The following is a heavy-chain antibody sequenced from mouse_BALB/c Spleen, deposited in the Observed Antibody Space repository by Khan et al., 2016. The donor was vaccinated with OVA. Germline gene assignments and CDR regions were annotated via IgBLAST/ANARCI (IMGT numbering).Heavy chain of an antibody. V-gene: IGHV3-2*02. Sequence: EVQLQESGPGLVKPSQSLSLTCTVTGYSITSDYAWNWIRQFPGNKLEWMGYISYSGSTTYNPSLKSRISINRDTTKNQFVLQFNSVTTEDTATYYCARRFTYWGQGTLVTVSA. CDR3: ARRFTY. J-gene: IGHJ3*01. CDR1: GYSITSDYA. CDR2: ISYSGST.